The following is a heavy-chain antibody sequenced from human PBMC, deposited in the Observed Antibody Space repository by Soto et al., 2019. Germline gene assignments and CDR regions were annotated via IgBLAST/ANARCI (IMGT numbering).Heavy chain of an antibody. V-gene: IGHV1-69*12. CDR3: ARDKGIRWFGDAPAYSHGLDV. CDR1: GGNFSRHA. CDR2: IIPIFGTS. D-gene: IGHD3-10*01. J-gene: IGHJ6*02. Sequence: QVQLVQSGAEVKKPGSSVNVSCKASGGNFSRHALSWVRQAPGQGLEWLGGIIPIFGTSNLAQRYQDRVTISVDESTNTAYMEMSSLRSQDTALYYWARDKGIRWFGDAPAYSHGLDVWGQGTTVIVSS.